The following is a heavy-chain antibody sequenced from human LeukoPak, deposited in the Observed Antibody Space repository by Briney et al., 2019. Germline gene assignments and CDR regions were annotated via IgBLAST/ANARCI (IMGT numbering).Heavy chain of an antibody. CDR2: ISRTSSYI. CDR3: ARVLETDCSGGSCYSGLDY. D-gene: IGHD2-15*01. J-gene: IGHJ4*02. Sequence: GGSLRLSCAASGFTFSSYNMNWVRQAPGKGLEWVSSISRTSSYIYYADSVKGRFTISRDDAQNSLYLQMNSLRVEDTAVYYCARVLETDCSGGSCYSGLDYWGQGTLVTVSS. V-gene: IGHV3-21*01. CDR1: GFTFSSYN.